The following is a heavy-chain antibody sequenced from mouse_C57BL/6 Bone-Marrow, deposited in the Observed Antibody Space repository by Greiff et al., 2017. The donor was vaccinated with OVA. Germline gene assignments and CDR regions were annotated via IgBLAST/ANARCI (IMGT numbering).Heavy chain of an antibody. J-gene: IGHJ2*01. CDR2: INPNNGGT. CDR1: GYTFTDYY. Sequence: VQLQQSGPELVKPGASVKISCKASGYTFTDYYMNWVKQSHGKSLEWIGDINPNNGGTSYNQKFKGKATLTVDKSSSTAYMELRSLTSEDSAVYYCARFITTVVEGFDYWGQGTTLTVSS. CDR3: ARFITTVVEGFDY. V-gene: IGHV1-26*01. D-gene: IGHD1-1*01.